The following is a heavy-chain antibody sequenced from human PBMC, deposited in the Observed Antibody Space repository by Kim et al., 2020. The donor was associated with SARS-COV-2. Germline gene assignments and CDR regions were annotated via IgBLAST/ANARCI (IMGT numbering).Heavy chain of an antibody. V-gene: IGHV6-1*01. CDR1: GDSVSSDTGD. Sequence: SQTLSLTCAISGDSVSSDTGDLNWIRQSPSRGLEWLGRTLYRSKWYTDYAGSVKSRITINPDTSKNQFSLQLHSVTPEDTAVYYCARAWAFWGQGTLVIVSS. CDR2: TLYRSKWYT. J-gene: IGHJ1*01. CDR3: ARAWAF.